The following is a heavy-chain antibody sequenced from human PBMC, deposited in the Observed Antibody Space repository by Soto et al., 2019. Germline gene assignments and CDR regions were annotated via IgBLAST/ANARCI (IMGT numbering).Heavy chain of an antibody. CDR3: ARGTVTTSVWFDP. CDR2: IYYSGST. V-gene: IGHV4-39*01. CDR1: GASIISGCNY. J-gene: IGHJ5*02. D-gene: IGHD4-17*01. Sequence: SETLSLTCSVSGASIISGCNYWAWIRQPPGKGLEWIGTIYYSGSTYYNPSLKSRVTISVDTSKNQFSLKLNSVTAADTAVYYCARGTVTTSVWFDPWGQGILVTVSS.